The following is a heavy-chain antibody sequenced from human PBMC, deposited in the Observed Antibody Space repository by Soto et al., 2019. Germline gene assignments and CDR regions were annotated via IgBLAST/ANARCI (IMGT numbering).Heavy chain of an antibody. CDR3: ARVRVRFLEWLGSEG. CDR1: GGTFSSYA. CDR2: IIPIFGTA. J-gene: IGHJ4*02. Sequence: QVQLVQSGAEVKKPGSSVKVSCKASGGTFSSYAFSWVRQAPGQGLEWMGGIIPIFGTANYAQKVQGRVTITADESTSTAYMELSRPRSEDTAVYYCARVRVRFLEWLGSEGWGQGTLVTVSS. V-gene: IGHV1-69*12. D-gene: IGHD3-3*01.